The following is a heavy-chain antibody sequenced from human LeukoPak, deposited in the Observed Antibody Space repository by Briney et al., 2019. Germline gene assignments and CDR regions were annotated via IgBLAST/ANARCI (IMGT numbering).Heavy chain of an antibody. V-gene: IGHV4-39*07. CDR2: IYYSGST. CDR3: ARGESGKLWWFDY. Sequence: SETLSITCTVSGDSISSSSYYWGWIRQPPGKGLEWIGSIYYSGSTYYNPSLKSRVTISVDTSKNQFSLKLSSVTAADTAVYYCARGESGKLWWFDYWGQGTLVTVSS. D-gene: IGHD2-21*01. CDR1: GDSISSSSYY. J-gene: IGHJ4*02.